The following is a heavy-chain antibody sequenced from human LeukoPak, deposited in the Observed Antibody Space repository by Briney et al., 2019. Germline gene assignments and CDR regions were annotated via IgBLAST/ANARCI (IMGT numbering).Heavy chain of an antibody. CDR2: ISSSSIYI. Sequence: GGSLRLSCAASGFTFSSYSMNWVRQAPGKGLEWVSSISSSSIYIYYADSVKGRFTISRDNARSSLYLQMNSLRAEDTAVYYCARSPNSYYFYYDMDVWGQGTTVTVSS. J-gene: IGHJ6*02. CDR1: GFTFSSYS. CDR3: ARSPNSYYFYYDMDV. D-gene: IGHD1-1*01. V-gene: IGHV3-21*01.